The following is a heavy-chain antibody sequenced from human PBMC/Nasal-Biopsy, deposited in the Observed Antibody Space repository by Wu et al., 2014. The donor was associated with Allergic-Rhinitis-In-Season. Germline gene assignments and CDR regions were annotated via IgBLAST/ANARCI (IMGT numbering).Heavy chain of an antibody. J-gene: IGHJ2*01. CDR2: IATNGDT. CDR1: GFTFRSYD. V-gene: IGHV3-13*01. Sequence: LRLSCAASGFTFRSYDMHWVRQTTGKGLEWVSGIATNGDTFYVGSVKGRFTISRENAENSLYLQMNSLTAGDTAVYYCARERHGSGFWYFDLWGRGTLVTVSS. CDR3: ARERHGSGFWYFDL. D-gene: IGHD6-19*01.